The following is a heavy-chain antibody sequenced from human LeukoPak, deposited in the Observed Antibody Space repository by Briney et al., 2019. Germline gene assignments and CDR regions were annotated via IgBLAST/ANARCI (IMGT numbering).Heavy chain of an antibody. V-gene: IGHV1-2*02. CDR3: ARLTGTYGADDYYYYYMDV. D-gene: IGHD1-7*01. CDR2: INPNSGGT. Sequence: GASVKVSCKASGYTFTGYYMHWVRQAPGQGLEWMGWINPNSGGTNYAQKFQGRVTMTRDTSISTAYMELSRLRSDDTAVYYCARLTGTYGADDYYYYYMDVWGKGTTVTISS. CDR1: GYTFTGYY. J-gene: IGHJ6*03.